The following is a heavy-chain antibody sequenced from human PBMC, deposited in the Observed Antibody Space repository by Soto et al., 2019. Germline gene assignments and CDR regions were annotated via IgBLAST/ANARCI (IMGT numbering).Heavy chain of an antibody. CDR3: ARARNYGAFDY. Sequence: GASVKVSCKASGYTFTSYYMHWVRQAPGQGLEWMGIINPSGGSTSYAQKFQGRVTMTKDTSASTVYMELSSLRSEDTAVYYCARARNYGAFDYWGQGTVVTVSS. D-gene: IGHD3-10*01. CDR1: GYTFTSYY. V-gene: IGHV1-46*01. CDR2: INPSGGST. J-gene: IGHJ4*02.